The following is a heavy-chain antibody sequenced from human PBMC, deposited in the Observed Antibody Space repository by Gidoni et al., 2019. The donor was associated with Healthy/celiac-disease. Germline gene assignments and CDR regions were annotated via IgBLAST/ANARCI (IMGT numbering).Heavy chain of an antibody. CDR1: GGSISSSSYY. J-gene: IGHJ4*02. Sequence: GGSISSSSYYWGWIRQPPGKGLEWIGSTYYSGSTYYNPSLKSRVTISVDTSKNQFSLKLSSVTAADTAVYYCATLPQARIVEPFDYWGQGTLVTVSS. D-gene: IGHD1-26*01. CDR2: TYYSGST. CDR3: ATLPQARIVEPFDY. V-gene: IGHV4-39*01.